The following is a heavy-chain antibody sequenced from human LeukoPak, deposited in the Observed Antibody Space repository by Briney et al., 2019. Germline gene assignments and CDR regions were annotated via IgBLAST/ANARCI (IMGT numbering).Heavy chain of an antibody. CDR3: ASVLQSGTYPSGSDYYFDS. CDR1: GDSINNDSYY. J-gene: IGHJ4*01. V-gene: IGHV4-39*02. CDR2: VYHNGHT. Sequence: SETLSLTCYVSGDSINNDSYYWGWVRQSPGAGLEWLGSVYHNGHTIYTPSLKSRLTLSVDTSKNHFSLNLTSATAADTAVYFCASVLQSGTYPSGSDYYFDSWGRGTLVTVT. D-gene: IGHD1-26*01.